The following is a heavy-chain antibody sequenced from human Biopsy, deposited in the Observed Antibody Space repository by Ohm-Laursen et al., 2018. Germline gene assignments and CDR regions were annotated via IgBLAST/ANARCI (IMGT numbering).Heavy chain of an antibody. D-gene: IGHD2-21*02. J-gene: IGHJ3*02. CDR1: GFTFTNYN. Sequence: GSLRLSCAASGFTFTNYNMNWARQAPGKGLEWVSSISISGSYVSYAESVKGRFTISRDNSKNSLFLQMNSLRDEDTALYYCAKISCGGDCYPHAFDIWGQGTMVTVSS. CDR3: AKISCGGDCYPHAFDI. CDR2: ISISGSYV. V-gene: IGHV3-21*01.